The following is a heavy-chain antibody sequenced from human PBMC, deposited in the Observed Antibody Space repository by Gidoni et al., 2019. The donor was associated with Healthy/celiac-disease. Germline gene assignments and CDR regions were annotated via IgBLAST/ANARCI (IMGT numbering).Heavy chain of an antibody. Sequence: QVQLQQWGAGLLKPSETMSLTCAVYGGSFSGYYWSWIRQPPGKGLEWIWEINHSGSTNYNPSRKSRVTISVDTSKNQFSLKLSSVTAADTAVYYCARAFDCSSTSCYLDYWGQGTLVTVSS. D-gene: IGHD2-2*01. CDR3: ARAFDCSSTSCYLDY. CDR1: GGSFSGYY. CDR2: INHSGST. V-gene: IGHV4-34*01. J-gene: IGHJ4*02.